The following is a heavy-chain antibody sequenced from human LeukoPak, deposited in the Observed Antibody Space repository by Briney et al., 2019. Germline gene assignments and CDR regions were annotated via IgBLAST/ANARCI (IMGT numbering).Heavy chain of an antibody. V-gene: IGHV5-51*01. Sequence: GESLKISCKGSGYSFTNYWIGWVRQMPGKGLEWMGIIYPGDSDTRYSPSFQGQVTISTDKSIGTAYPQWSSLKASDTAMYYCARYSSGWSVDYWGQGTLVTVSS. CDR3: ARYSSGWSVDY. CDR1: GYSFTNYW. D-gene: IGHD6-19*01. CDR2: IYPGDSDT. J-gene: IGHJ4*02.